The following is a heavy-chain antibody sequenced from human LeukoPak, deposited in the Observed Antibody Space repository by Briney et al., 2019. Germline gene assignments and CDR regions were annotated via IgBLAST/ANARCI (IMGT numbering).Heavy chain of an antibody. CDR2: IIPSGGST. J-gene: IGHJ3*02. CDR3: ARDLAVAGTAGDAFDI. CDR1: GYTFTNYY. Sequence: ASVKVCCKASGYTFTNYYMHWVRQAPGQGLAWMRVIIPSGGSTSYAQNFQGRVTMTRDTSTSTVYMELSSLRPEDTAVYYCARDLAVAGTAGDAFDIWGQGTMVTVSS. V-gene: IGHV1-46*01. D-gene: IGHD6-19*01.